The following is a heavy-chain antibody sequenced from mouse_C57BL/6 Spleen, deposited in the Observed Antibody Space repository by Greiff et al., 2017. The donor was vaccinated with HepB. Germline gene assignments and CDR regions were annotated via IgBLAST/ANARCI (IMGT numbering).Heavy chain of an antibody. J-gene: IGHJ3*01. D-gene: IGHD2-1*01. Sequence: DVMLVESGGGLVKPGGSLKLSCAASGFTFSSYAMSWVRQTPEKRLEWVATISDGGSYTYYPDNVKGRFTISRVNAKKKLYLQMSHLKSEDTAMYYCERCTMVKGFAYWGQGNLVTVSA. CDR3: ERCTMVKGFAY. CDR2: ISDGGSYT. V-gene: IGHV5-4*03. CDR1: GFTFSSYA.